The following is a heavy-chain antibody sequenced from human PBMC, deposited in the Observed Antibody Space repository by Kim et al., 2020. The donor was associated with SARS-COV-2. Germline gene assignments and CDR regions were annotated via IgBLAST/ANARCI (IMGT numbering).Heavy chain of an antibody. D-gene: IGHD1-26*01. CDR2: IRGSGGST. J-gene: IGHJ6*02. V-gene: IGHV3-23*01. CDR1: GFTFSSYA. CDR3: ARDSLGSYNYYYDGMDV. Sequence: GGSLRLSCAASGFTFSSYAMSWVRQAPGKGLEWVSAIRGSGGSTYYADSVKGRFTISRDNSKNTLYLQMNSLRAEDTAVYYCARDSLGSYNYYYDGMDVWGQGTPVTVSS.